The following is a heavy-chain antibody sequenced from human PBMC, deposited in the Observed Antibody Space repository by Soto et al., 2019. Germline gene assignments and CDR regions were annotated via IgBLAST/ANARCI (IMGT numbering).Heavy chain of an antibody. CDR3: AREVETAMVTGPLDY. CDR1: GFTFSSYA. J-gene: IGHJ4*02. D-gene: IGHD5-18*01. Sequence: GGSLRLSCAASGFTFSSYAMHWVRQAPGKGLEWVAVISYDGSNKYYAASVKGRFTISRENSKNTRYLQMNSLRAEDRAVNYVAREVETAMVTGPLDYWGQGTMVTVSS. V-gene: IGHV3-30-3*01. CDR2: ISYDGSNK.